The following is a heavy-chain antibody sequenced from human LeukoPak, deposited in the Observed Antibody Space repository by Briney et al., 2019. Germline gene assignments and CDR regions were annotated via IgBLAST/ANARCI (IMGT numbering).Heavy chain of an antibody. D-gene: IGHD2-15*01. J-gene: IGHJ4*02. Sequence: GGSLRLSCAASGFTFSSYGMHWVRQAPGKGLEWVAVIWYDGSNKYYADSVKGRFTISRDNAKNTVYLQMNSLRAEDTAVYYCVRGRFCSSGGCYGDYWGQGTLVTVSS. CDR2: IWYDGSNK. V-gene: IGHV3-33*03. CDR1: GFTFSSYG. CDR3: VRGRFCSSGGCYGDY.